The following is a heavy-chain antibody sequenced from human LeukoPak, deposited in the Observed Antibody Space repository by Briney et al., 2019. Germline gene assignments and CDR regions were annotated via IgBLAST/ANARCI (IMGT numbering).Heavy chain of an antibody. J-gene: IGHJ5*02. CDR3: ARGPNQLLSSGCLDP. CDR1: GFTVSSNY. V-gene: IGHV3-66*01. D-gene: IGHD2-2*01. Sequence: TGGSLRLSCAASGFTVSSNYMSWVRQAPGKGLEWVSVIYSGGSTYYADSVKGRFTISRDNSKNTLYLQMNSLRAEDTAVYYCARGPNQLLSSGCLDPWGQGTLVTVSS. CDR2: IYSGGST.